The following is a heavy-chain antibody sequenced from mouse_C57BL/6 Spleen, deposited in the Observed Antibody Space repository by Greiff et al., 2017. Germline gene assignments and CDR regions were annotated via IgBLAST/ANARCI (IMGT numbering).Heavy chain of an antibody. D-gene: IGHD1-3*01. CDR2: IDPSGSYT. J-gene: IGHJ2*01. CDR3: ETKGELDY. V-gene: IGHV1-50*01. CDR1: GYTFTSYW. Sequence: QVQLQQPGAELVKPGASVKLSCKASGYTFTSYWMPWVKQRPGQGLEWVGEIDPSGSYTNYNQKFKGKATLTVDTSSSTAYMQLSSLTSEDSAVYYCETKGELDYWGQGTTLTVSS.